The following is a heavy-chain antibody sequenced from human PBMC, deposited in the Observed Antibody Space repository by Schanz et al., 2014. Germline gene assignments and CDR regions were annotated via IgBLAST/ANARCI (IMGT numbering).Heavy chain of an antibody. Sequence: QLQMQESGPGLVKPSETLSLTCSVSGDSISSTSYYWGWIRQPPGKGLEWIGSIYYSGSTYYNASLKRRVTISVDTSKNHFSLKLNSVTAADSAVYYCARLWGGWRIPDYWGQGTLVTVSS. CDR2: IYYSGST. D-gene: IGHD6-19*01. CDR1: GDSISSTSYY. CDR3: ARLWGGWRIPDY. J-gene: IGHJ4*02. V-gene: IGHV4-39*01.